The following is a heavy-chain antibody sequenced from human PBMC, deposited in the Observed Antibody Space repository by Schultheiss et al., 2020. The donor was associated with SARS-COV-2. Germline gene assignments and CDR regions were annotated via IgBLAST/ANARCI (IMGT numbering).Heavy chain of an antibody. Sequence: GGSLRLSCAASGFTFSSYSMNWVRQAPGEGLEWVSSINSGGSTMHYTDSVKGRFSISRDNAKDSLYLQMNSLRAEDTAVYYCAKLWGIVGDFEYWGQGSLVTVSS. D-gene: IGHD3-10*01. CDR2: INSGGSTM. CDR1: GFTFSSYS. CDR3: AKLWGIVGDFEY. V-gene: IGHV3-21*01. J-gene: IGHJ4*02.